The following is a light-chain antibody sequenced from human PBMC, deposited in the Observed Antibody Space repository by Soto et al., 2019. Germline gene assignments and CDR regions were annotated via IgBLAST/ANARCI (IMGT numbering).Light chain of an antibody. J-gene: IGKJ1*01. CDR3: QEYNTNSRT. CDR1: ESIYSW. Sequence: IQMTQSPSTLSASVGDTVTIACRATESIYSWLAWYKQIPGKAPQRLIYKTSTLQSGVPSKFSGSGSGAEYTLTISSLQPDDFATYYCQEYNTNSRTFGQGTRVENK. V-gene: IGKV1-5*03. CDR2: KTS.